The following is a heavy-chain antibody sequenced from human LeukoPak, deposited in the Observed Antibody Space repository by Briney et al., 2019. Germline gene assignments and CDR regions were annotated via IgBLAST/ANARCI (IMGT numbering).Heavy chain of an antibody. D-gene: IGHD1-14*01. Sequence: SQTLSLTCTVSGGSISSGSYYWSWIRQPAGKGLEWIGRIYTSGSTNYNPSLKSRFTISVDTSKNQFSLKLSSVPAADTAVYYCARAPTGGYYYYYYMDVWGKGTTVTVSS. CDR1: GGSISSGSYY. CDR2: IYTSGST. CDR3: ARAPTGGYYYYYYMDV. V-gene: IGHV4-61*02. J-gene: IGHJ6*03.